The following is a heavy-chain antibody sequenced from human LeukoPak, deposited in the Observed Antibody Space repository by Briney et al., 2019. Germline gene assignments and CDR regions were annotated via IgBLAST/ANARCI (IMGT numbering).Heavy chain of an antibody. Sequence: GGSLRLSCAASGLTFSSDWMHWVRQAAGNGLLCVSYINGGGSSTDSADHVRGRIPNSRDNAKKTLYLRRNSLRVEDKAVYYCVRGLDSWGVGPLVSVS. J-gene: IGHJ5*01. CDR2: INGGGSST. D-gene: IGHD3-16*01. CDR1: GLTFSSDW. V-gene: IGHV3-74*01. CDR3: VRGLDS.